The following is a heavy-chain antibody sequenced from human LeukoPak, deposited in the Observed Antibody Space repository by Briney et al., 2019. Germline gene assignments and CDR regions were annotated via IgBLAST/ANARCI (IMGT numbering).Heavy chain of an antibody. CDR1: GFTFSSYA. CDR3: ARGEAVAGTEGYYYYYYMDV. V-gene: IGHV3-30*04. D-gene: IGHD6-19*01. CDR2: ISYDGSNK. Sequence: GGSLRLSCAASGFTFSSYAMHWVRQAPGKGLEWVAVISYDGSNKYYADSVKGRFTISRDNSKNTLYLQMNSLRAEDTAEYYCARGEAVAGTEGYYYYYYMDVWGKGTTVTVSS. J-gene: IGHJ6*03.